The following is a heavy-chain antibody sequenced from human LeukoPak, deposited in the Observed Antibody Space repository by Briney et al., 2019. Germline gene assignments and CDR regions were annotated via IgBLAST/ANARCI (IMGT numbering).Heavy chain of an antibody. D-gene: IGHD3-3*01. CDR3: AREYEIWSGNNVFDI. V-gene: IGHV1-2*02. J-gene: IGHJ3*02. Sequence: ASVKVSCKASGYTFTGYYMHWVRQAPGQGLEWMGWINPNSGGTNYAQKFQGRVTMTRDASISTAYMELSRLRSDDTAVYYCAREYEIWSGNNVFDIWGQGTMVTVSS. CDR2: INPNSGGT. CDR1: GYTFTGYY.